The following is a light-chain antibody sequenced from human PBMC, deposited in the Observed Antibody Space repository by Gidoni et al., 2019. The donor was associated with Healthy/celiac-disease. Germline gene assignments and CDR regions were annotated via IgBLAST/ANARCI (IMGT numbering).Light chain of an antibody. CDR2: AAS. CDR1: QGISIY. V-gene: IGKV1-9*01. Sequence: IKLPQSPSFLSASVGDRVTITCRARQGISIYSAWYQQKPGKAPKLLIYAASTLQSGVPSRFSGSGSGTEFTLTISSLQPEDFATYYCQQLNSYPYTFGQGTKLEIK. J-gene: IGKJ2*01. CDR3: QQLNSYPYT.